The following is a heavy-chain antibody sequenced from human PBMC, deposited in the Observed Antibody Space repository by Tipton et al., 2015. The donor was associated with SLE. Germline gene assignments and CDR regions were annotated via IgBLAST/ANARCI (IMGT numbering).Heavy chain of an antibody. CDR1: GYSFTSYW. J-gene: IGHJ2*01. CDR2: IYPGDSDT. CDR3: ARAFSSSGEGWYFDL. V-gene: IGHV5-51*01. Sequence: QLVQSGAEVKKPGESLKISCKGSGYSFTSYWIGWVRQMPGKGLEWMGIIYPGDSDTRYSPSFQGQVTISADKSISTAYLQWSSPKASDTAMYYCARAFSSSGEGWYFDLWGRGTLVTVSS. D-gene: IGHD6-19*01.